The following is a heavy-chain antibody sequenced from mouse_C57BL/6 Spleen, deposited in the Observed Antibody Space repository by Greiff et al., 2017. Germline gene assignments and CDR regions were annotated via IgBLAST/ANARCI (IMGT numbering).Heavy chain of an antibody. J-gene: IGHJ2*01. V-gene: IGHV5-16*01. Sequence: DVKLVESEGGLVQPGSSMKLSCTASGFTFSDYYMAWVRQVPEKGLEWVANINYDGSSTYYLDSLKSRFIISRDNAKNILYLQMSSLKSEDTATYYCARGVYFDYWGQGTTLTVSS. CDR1: GFTFSDYY. CDR3: ARGVYFDY. CDR2: INYDGSST.